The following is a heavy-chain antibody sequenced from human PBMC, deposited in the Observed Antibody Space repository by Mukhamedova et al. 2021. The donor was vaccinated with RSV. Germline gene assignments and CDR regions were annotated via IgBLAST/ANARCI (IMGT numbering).Heavy chain of an antibody. J-gene: IGHJ4*02. CDR2: ISNDGYNK. D-gene: IGHD5-18*01. Sequence: GKGLEWVAVISNDGYNKYYADSVKDRFTISRDNSKNTLYLLMNSLRAEDTAVYYCAKDRGGYTYIFDYWGQGTLVTVSS. CDR3: AKDRGGYTYIFDY. V-gene: IGHV3-30*18.